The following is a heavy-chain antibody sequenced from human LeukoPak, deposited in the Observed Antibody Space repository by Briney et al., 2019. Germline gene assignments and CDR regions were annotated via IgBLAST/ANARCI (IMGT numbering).Heavy chain of an antibody. CDR3: ARGAVAVRNAFDI. CDR2: TYYSSKWYN. Sequence: SQTLSLTCAISGDSVSSNSAAWNWIRQSPSRGLEWLGGTYYSSKWYNDYAVSVKSRITINPDTSKNQFSLQLNSVTPEDTALYYCARGAVAVRNAFDIWGQGTMVTVSS. D-gene: IGHD6-19*01. CDR1: GDSVSSNSAA. V-gene: IGHV6-1*01. J-gene: IGHJ3*02.